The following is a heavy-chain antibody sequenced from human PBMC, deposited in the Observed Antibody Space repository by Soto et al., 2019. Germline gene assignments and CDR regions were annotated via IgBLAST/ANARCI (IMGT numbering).Heavy chain of an antibody. J-gene: IGHJ6*02. CDR3: ARDRVWFGELSGHDYYYGMDV. D-gene: IGHD3-10*01. CDR2: IWYDGSNK. Sequence: QVQLVESGGGVVQPGRSLRLSCAASGFTFSSYGMHWVRQAPGKGLEWVAVIWYDGSNKYYADSVKGRFTISRDNSKNTLYLQMNSLGAEDTAVYYCARDRVWFGELSGHDYYYGMDVWGQGTTVTVSS. CDR1: GFTFSSYG. V-gene: IGHV3-33*01.